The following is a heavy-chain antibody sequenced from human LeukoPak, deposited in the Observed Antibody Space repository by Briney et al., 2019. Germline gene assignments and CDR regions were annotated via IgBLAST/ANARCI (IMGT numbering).Heavy chain of an antibody. Sequence: PSRTLSPTCAVSGGSISSGGYSWSWIRQPPGKGLEWIGYIYHSGSTYYSPSLKSRVTISVDRSKNQFSLKLSSVTAADTAVYYCARGGGSGWTFDYWGQGTLVTVSS. V-gene: IGHV4-30-2*01. D-gene: IGHD6-19*01. CDR1: GGSISSGGYS. CDR3: ARGGGSGWTFDY. J-gene: IGHJ4*02. CDR2: IYHSGST.